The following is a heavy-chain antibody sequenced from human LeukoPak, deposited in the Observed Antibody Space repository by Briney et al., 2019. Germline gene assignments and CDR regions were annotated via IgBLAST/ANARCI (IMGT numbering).Heavy chain of an antibody. D-gene: IGHD3-10*01. V-gene: IGHV3-7*01. CDR1: GFTLSSYW. CDR2: IKQDGSEK. J-gene: IGHJ4*02. Sequence: GGSLRLSCAASGFTLSSYWMSWVRQAPGKGLEWVANIKQDGSEKYYVDSVKGRFTISRDNAKSSLCLQMNSLRAEDTAVYYCARADYYGSGSYYKDYWGQGTLVTVSS. CDR3: ARADYYGSGSYYKDY.